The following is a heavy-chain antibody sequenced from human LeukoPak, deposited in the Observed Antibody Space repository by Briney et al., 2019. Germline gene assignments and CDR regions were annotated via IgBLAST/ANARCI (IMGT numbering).Heavy chain of an antibody. Sequence: ASVKVSCKASGSTFPSYGISWVRQAPGQGLEWMGWISAYNGNTNYAQKLQGRATMTTDTSTSTAYMELRSLRSDDTAVYYCARDEAVAVFDYWGQGTLVTVSS. CDR1: GSTFPSYG. J-gene: IGHJ4*02. CDR2: ISAYNGNT. D-gene: IGHD6-19*01. V-gene: IGHV1-18*01. CDR3: ARDEAVAVFDY.